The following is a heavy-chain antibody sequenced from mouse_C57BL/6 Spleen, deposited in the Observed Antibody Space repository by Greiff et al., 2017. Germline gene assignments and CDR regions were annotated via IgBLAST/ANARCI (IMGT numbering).Heavy chain of an antibody. D-gene: IGHD1-1*01. CDR2: INYDGSST. CDR1: GFTFSDYY. Sequence: DVQLQESEGGLVQPGSSMKLSCTASGFTFSDYYMAWVRQVPEKGLEWVANINYDGSSTYYLDSLKSRFIISRDNAKNILYLQMSSLKSEDTATYYCARERYYGSSYGYFDVGGTGTTVTVSS. J-gene: IGHJ1*03. CDR3: ARERYYGSSYGYFDV. V-gene: IGHV5-16*01.